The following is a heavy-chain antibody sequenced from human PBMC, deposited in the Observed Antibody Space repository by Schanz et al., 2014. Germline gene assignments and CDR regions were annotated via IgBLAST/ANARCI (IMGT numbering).Heavy chain of an antibody. CDR3: ARGTRERLLLRSWQLAFDI. CDR2: INQSGTT. CDR1: GGSFSSNY. J-gene: IGHJ3*02. D-gene: IGHD3-22*01. Sequence: QVQLQQWGAGLLKPSETLSLTCAVYGGSFSSNYWSWIRQPPGKGLEWIGEINQSGTTNYNPSLKSRVTISLGTSKTQISLKLRSVTAADTAVYYCARGTRERLLLRSWQLAFDIWGQGTMVTVSS. V-gene: IGHV4-34*02.